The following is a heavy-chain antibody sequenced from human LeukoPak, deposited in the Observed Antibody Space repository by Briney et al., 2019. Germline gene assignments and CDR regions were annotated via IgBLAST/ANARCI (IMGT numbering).Heavy chain of an antibody. CDR2: IIPIFGTA. Sequence: ASVKVSRKASGGTFSSYAISWVRQAPGQGLEWMGGIIPIFGTANYAQKFQGRVTITTDESTSTAYMELSSLRSEDTAVYYCARVAYSSSSTWFDPWGQGTLVTVSS. J-gene: IGHJ5*02. CDR1: GGTFSSYA. CDR3: ARVAYSSSSTWFDP. V-gene: IGHV1-69*05. D-gene: IGHD6-6*01.